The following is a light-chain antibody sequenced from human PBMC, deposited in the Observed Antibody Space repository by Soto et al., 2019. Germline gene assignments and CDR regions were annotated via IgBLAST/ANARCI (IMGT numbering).Light chain of an antibody. CDR2: EVT. CDR3: SSYTSTNHVV. V-gene: IGLV2-14*01. J-gene: IGLJ2*01. CDR1: SSDVGGYNY. Sequence: QAVLTQPASVSGSPGQSITISCTGTSSDVGGYNYVSWYQQHPGKAPKLVIYEVTKRPSGVSNRFSGSKSGNTASLTISGLQAEDETDYYCSSYTSTNHVVFGGGTKPTVL.